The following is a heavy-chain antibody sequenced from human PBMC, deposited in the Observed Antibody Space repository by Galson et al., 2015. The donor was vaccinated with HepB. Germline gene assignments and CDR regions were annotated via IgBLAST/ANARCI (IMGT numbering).Heavy chain of an antibody. CDR1: GYTFTSYA. J-gene: IGHJ6*03. CDR2: INTNTGNP. V-gene: IGHV7-4-1*02. Sequence: SVKVSCKASGYTFTSYAMNWVRQAPGQGLEWMGWINTNTGNPTYAQGFTGRFVFSLDTSVSTAYLQISSLKAEDTAVYYCARGGVVTPPLYYYYYMDVWGKGTTVTVSS. D-gene: IGHD4-23*01. CDR3: ARGGVVTPPLYYYYYMDV.